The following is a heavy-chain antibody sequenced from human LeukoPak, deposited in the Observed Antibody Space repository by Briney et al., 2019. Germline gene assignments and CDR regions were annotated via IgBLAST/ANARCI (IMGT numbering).Heavy chain of an antibody. D-gene: IGHD5-12*01. CDR2: INPNSGGT. J-gene: IGHJ5*02. CDR1: GYTFTGYY. V-gene: IGHV1-2*02. Sequence: ASVKVSCKASGYTFTGYYMHWVRQAPGQGLEWMGWINPNSGGTNYAQKFQGRVTMTRDTSISTAYMELSRLRSDDTAVYYCARGGYSGHDRNWFDPWGQGILVTVSS. CDR3: ARGGYSGHDRNWFDP.